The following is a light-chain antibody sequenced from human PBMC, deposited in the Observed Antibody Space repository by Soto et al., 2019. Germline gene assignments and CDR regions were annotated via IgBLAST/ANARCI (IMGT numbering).Light chain of an antibody. CDR1: SSNIGKNY. V-gene: IGLV1-51*01. J-gene: IGLJ2*01. CDR2: DNN. Sequence: QSVLTQPPSVSAAPGQKVTISCSGSSSNIGKNYVCWYQQLPGKAPKLIIYDNNKRPSGIPDRFSGSKSATSATLDITGLQTGDEADYYCGTWDGSLSAGVFGGGTKVTVL. CDR3: GTWDGSLSAGV.